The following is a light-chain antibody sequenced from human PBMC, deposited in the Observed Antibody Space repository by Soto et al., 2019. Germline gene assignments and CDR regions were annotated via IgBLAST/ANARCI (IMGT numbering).Light chain of an antibody. J-gene: IGLJ2*01. CDR2: SDN. V-gene: IGLV1-44*01. CDR1: SSNIGSNI. Sequence: QSVLTQPPSASGTAGQRVTISCSGSSSNIGSNIVNWYQQLPGTAPKLLIFSDNQRPSGVPDRFSGSRSGTSASLAISGLQSEDEADYYCAAWDDSLNGHVVFGGGTKVTVL. CDR3: AAWDDSLNGHVV.